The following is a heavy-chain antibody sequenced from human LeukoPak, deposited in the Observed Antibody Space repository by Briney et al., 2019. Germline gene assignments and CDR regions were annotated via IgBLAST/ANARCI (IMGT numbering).Heavy chain of an antibody. Sequence: SVKVSCKASGYTFTTYGMSWVRQAPGQGLEWMGWINAYNGKTNYGQKFQDRVSMTIGTSTSTAYMELRSLRSDDTAMYYCARERSVNDYWGQGTLVTVSS. D-gene: IGHD3-3*01. CDR3: ARERSVNDY. CDR1: GYTFTTYG. J-gene: IGHJ4*02. V-gene: IGHV1-18*01. CDR2: INAYNGKT.